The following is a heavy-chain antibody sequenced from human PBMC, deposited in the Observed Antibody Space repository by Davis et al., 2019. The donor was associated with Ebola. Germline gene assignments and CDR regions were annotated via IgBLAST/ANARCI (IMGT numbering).Heavy chain of an antibody. D-gene: IGHD3-10*01. J-gene: IGHJ4*02. V-gene: IGHV4-61*01. Sequence: SETLSLTCTVSGGSTSTTSYHRSSIRQSPRKGLEWIGYIYYSGSTNYNPSLKSRVTISLDTSNNQFSLKLTSVTAADTAVYYCASTYGAGSYWYFEHWGQGTLITVSS. CDR3: ASTYGAGSYWYFEH. CDR1: GGSTSTTSYH. CDR2: IYYSGST.